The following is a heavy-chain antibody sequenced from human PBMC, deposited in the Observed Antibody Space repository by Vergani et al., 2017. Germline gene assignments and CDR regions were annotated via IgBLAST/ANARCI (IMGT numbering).Heavy chain of an antibody. V-gene: IGHV1-18*01. Sequence: QSQLVQYGDEVQKTGASAKVSCKTSGYSFINYGISWVRQAPGQGLEWLGWVSPYNGTTNYGQKIQGRVTMTTDTSTRTAYKQLRGLTFDDTAVDYCAREWFEDNVRETYRPASYYGMGVWGQGTKVTVAS. D-gene: IGHD3-10*02. CDR2: VSPYNGTT. CDR1: GYSFINYG. J-gene: IGHJ6*02. CDR3: AREWFEDNVRETYRPASYYGMGV.